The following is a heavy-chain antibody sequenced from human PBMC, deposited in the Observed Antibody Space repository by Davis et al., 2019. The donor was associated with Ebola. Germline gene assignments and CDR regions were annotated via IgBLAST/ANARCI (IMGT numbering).Heavy chain of an antibody. Sequence: GESLKISCAASGFTFSSYGMHWVRQAPGKRLEWVAVISYDGSNKYYADSVKGRFTISRDNSKNTLYLQMNSLRAEDTAVYYCAKLELLGLWGQGTLVTVSS. CDR3: AKLELLGL. V-gene: IGHV3-30*18. J-gene: IGHJ4*02. D-gene: IGHD1-7*01. CDR1: GFTFSSYG. CDR2: ISYDGSNK.